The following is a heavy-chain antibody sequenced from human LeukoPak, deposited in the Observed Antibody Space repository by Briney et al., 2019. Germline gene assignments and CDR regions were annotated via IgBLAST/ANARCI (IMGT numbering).Heavy chain of an antibody. Sequence: ASVKVSCKASGYTFTSYDINWVRQATGQGLEWMGWMNPNSGNTGYAQKFQGRVTMTRNTSISTAYMELSNLRSEDTAVYYCASVQRRRYSYGLDYYYGMDVWGQGTTVTVSS. CDR3: ASVQRRRYSYGLDYYYGMDV. D-gene: IGHD5-18*01. V-gene: IGHV1-8*01. CDR1: GYTFTSYD. J-gene: IGHJ6*02. CDR2: MNPNSGNT.